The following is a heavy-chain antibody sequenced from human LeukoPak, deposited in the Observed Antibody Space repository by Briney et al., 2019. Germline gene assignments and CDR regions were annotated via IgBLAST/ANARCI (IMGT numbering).Heavy chain of an antibody. Sequence: GGSLRLSCAASGFTFSNYAMSWVRQAPGKGLEWVSGISGTGTSTYYAESVKGRFTVSRDNSKNTLYLQMNSLRAEDTAVYYCAKAVQWLAQYFDYWGQRTLLTISS. CDR2: ISGTGTST. V-gene: IGHV3-23*01. CDR3: AKAVQWLAQYFDY. CDR1: GFTFSNYA. D-gene: IGHD6-19*01. J-gene: IGHJ4*01.